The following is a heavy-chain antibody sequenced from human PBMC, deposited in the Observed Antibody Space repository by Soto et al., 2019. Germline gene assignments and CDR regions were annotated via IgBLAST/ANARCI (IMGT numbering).Heavy chain of an antibody. CDR2: ISSSSSYI. J-gene: IGHJ5*02. CDR1: GFTFSSYS. V-gene: IGHV3-21*01. D-gene: IGHD5-18*01. Sequence: PGGSLRLSCAASGFTFSSYSMNWVRQAPGKGLEWVSSISSSSSYIYYADSVKGRFTISRDNAKNSLYLQMNSLRAEDTAVYYCARADTAMFFGPRWFDPWGQGTPVTVSS. CDR3: ARADTAMFFGPRWFDP.